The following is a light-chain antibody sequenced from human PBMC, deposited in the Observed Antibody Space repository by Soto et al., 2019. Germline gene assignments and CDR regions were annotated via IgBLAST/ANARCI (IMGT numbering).Light chain of an antibody. V-gene: IGKV3-20*01. CDR2: GAS. CDR1: QSVTGRY. J-gene: IGKJ1*01. CDR3: QQYGSSPRT. Sequence: EIVLTQAPGTLSLSPGERTTLSCRASQSVTGRYLAWYQQKHGQAPSXXMHGASTRTTGIPERFSGSGSGTDFTLTISRLEPEDFAVYDCQQYGSSPRTFGQGTKVDIK.